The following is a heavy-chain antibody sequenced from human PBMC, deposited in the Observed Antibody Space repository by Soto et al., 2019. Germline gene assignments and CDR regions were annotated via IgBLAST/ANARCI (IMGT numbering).Heavy chain of an antibody. V-gene: IGHV6-1*01. D-gene: IGHD1-26*01. J-gene: IGHJ5*01. Sequence: PSQTLSLTCVISGDSVSSKSAAWNWIRQSPSRGLEWLGRTYYRSKWSTDYAVSMKSRIAINPDTSKNQFSLQLNSVTPEDTAVYYFTRALSGSYDSWCQGTLGSVSS. CDR2: TYYRSKWST. CDR3: TRALSGSYDS. CDR1: GDSVSSKSAA.